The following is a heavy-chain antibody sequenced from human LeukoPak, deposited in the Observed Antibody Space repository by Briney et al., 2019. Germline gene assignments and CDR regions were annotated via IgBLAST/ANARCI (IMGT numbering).Heavy chain of an antibody. CDR2: IYHSGST. CDR3: ARDRGYSGYRQVFDY. D-gene: IGHD5-12*01. Sequence: PSGTLSLTCAVSGGSISSSNWWSWVRQPPGKGLEWIGEIYHSGSTNYNPSLKSRVTISVDKSKNQFSLKLSSVTAADTAVYYCARDRGYSGYRQVFDYWGQGTLVTVSS. V-gene: IGHV4-4*02. CDR1: GGSISSSNW. J-gene: IGHJ4*02.